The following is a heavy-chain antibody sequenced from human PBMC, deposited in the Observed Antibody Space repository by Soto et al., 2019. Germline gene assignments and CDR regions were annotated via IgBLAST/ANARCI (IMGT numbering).Heavy chain of an antibody. CDR3: ARARMITFGGVIRWFDP. CDR2: IYYSGST. CDR1: GGSISSYY. D-gene: IGHD3-16*01. V-gene: IGHV4-59*01. Sequence: SETLSLTCTVSGGSISSYYWSWIRPPPGKGLEWIGYIYYSGSTNYNPSLKRRVTISVDTSKNQFSLKLSSVTAADTAVYYCARARMITFGGVIRWFDPWGQGTLVTVSS. J-gene: IGHJ5*02.